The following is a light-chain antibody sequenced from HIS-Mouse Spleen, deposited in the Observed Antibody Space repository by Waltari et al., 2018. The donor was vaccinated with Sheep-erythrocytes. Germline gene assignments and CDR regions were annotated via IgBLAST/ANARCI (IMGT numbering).Light chain of an antibody. CDR3: AAWDDSLSGPV. V-gene: IGLV1-47*01. CDR1: SSNIGSNY. Sequence: QSVLTQPPSASGTPGQRVTISCSGSSSNIGSNYVYWYQQLPGTAPKLPIYRNNRRRSGGPDRFSGSKSGTPASLAISGLRSEDEADYYCAAWDDSLSGPVFGGGTKLTVL. J-gene: IGLJ3*02. CDR2: RNN.